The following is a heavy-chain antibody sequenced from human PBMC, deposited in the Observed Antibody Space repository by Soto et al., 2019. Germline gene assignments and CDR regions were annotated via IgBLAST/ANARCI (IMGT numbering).Heavy chain of an antibody. V-gene: IGHV4-4*07. Sequence: SGTLSLTCTVTGGAISVYYLTWIRHSDGEGLEWIGRIYSSGSTNYNPSLKSRVTISLDTSMNYLSLRLSSVTAADTAVYYCARGQRFSDWFDPWGQGTLVTVSS. CDR3: ARGQRFSDWFDP. CDR1: GGAISVYY. J-gene: IGHJ5*02. CDR2: IYSSGST. D-gene: IGHD3-3*01.